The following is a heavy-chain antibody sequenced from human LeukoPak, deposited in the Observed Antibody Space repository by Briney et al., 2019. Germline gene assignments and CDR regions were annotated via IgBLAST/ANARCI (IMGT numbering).Heavy chain of an antibody. Sequence: SETLSLTCTVSGGSISSSSYYWGWIRQPPGKGLEWIGNIYYSGSANYNPSLQSRVIISVDTSKNQFSLNLSPVLAADTAVYYCARVGVDYSGNILKYFFDYWGQGTLVTVSS. CDR2: IYYSGSA. CDR1: GGSISSSSYY. J-gene: IGHJ4*02. CDR3: ARVGVDYSGNILKYFFDY. D-gene: IGHD4-23*01. V-gene: IGHV4-61*05.